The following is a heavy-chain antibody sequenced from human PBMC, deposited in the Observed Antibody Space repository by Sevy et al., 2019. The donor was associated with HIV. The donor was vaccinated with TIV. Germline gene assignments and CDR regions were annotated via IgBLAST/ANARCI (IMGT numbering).Heavy chain of an antibody. CDR2: VYYSGST. CDR3: ARETDYYYYMYV. J-gene: IGHJ6*03. Sequence: SETLSLTCTVSGGSISTYYWSWIRQPPGKRLEWFGYVYYSGSTNYNPSLKSRVTISVDTSKNQYSLKLSSVTAADTAVYYCARETDYYYYMYVWGKGTTVTVSS. D-gene: IGHD2-21*02. CDR1: GGSISTYY. V-gene: IGHV4-59*01.